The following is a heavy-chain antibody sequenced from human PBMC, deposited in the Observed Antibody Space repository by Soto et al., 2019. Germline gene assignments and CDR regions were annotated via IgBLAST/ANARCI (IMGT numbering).Heavy chain of an antibody. Sequence: QVQLQQWGAGLLKPSETLSLTCAVYGGSFSGYYWSWIRQPPGKGLEWIGEINHSGSTNYNPSLKSRVTLSVDTSKNQFSLKLSSVTAADTAVYYCARVKSASNYYYGMDVWGQGTTVTVSS. J-gene: IGHJ6*02. CDR3: ARVKSASNYYYGMDV. V-gene: IGHV4-34*01. CDR2: INHSGST. CDR1: GGSFSGYY.